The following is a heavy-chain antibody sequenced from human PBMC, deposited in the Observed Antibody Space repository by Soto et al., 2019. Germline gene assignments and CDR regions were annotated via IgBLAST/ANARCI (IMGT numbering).Heavy chain of an antibody. V-gene: IGHV4-59*11. Sequence: PSETLSLTCTVSGGTISSHCWRWIRKKPGKGLEWIGYIYYSGSTNYNPSLKSRVTISVDTSKNQFSLKLSSVTAAATAVYYCGRDGGPPDINYGLYYLAFWGQGTRVTVSP. CDR2: IYYSGST. D-gene: IGHD4-4*01. CDR3: GRDGGPPDINYGLYYLAF. CDR1: GGTISSHC. J-gene: IGHJ4*02.